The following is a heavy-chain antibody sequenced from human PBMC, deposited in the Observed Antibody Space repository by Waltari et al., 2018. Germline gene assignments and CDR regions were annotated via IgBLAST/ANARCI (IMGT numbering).Heavy chain of an antibody. Sequence: EVQLVESGGGLVQPGGSLRLSCAASGFTFSSYAMSWVRQAPGKGLEWVSDISGSGGSTYYADSVKGRFTISRDNSKNTLYLQMNSLRAEDTAVYYCAKTSGGDYYYYYYMDVWGKGTTVTVSS. V-gene: IGHV3-23*04. CDR3: AKTSGGDYYYYYYMDV. J-gene: IGHJ6*03. CDR1: GFTFSSYA. CDR2: ISGSGGST. D-gene: IGHD3-10*01.